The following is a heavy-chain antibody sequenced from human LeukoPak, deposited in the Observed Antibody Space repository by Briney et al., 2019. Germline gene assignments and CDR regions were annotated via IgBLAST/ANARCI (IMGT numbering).Heavy chain of an antibody. CDR1: GFTFSSYA. CDR3: AKGGVVVPAAIAFLWNYYYYMDV. V-gene: IGHV3-23*01. J-gene: IGHJ6*03. Sequence: PGGSLRLSCAASGFTFSSYAMSWVRQAPGKGLEWVSAISGSGGSTYYADSVKGRFTISRDNSKNTLSLQMNRLRAEDTAVYYCAKGGVVVPAAIAFLWNYYYYMDVWGKGTTVTVSS. CDR2: ISGSGGST. D-gene: IGHD2-2*02.